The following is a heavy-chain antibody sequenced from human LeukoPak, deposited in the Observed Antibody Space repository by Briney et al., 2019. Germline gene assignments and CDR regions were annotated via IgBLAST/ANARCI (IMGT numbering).Heavy chain of an antibody. J-gene: IGHJ3*02. Sequence: GGSLRLSCAASGFTFGFYAMGWVRQAQGKGLEWVSVIAGGGSSTYYADSVKGRFTISRDNSKNTLYLQMNSLRVEDTAVYYCVKDPDPRYCSSTSCSPIWGQGTMVTVSS. CDR1: GFTFGFYA. D-gene: IGHD2-2*01. CDR2: IAGGGSST. V-gene: IGHV3-23*03. CDR3: VKDPDPRYCSSTSCSPI.